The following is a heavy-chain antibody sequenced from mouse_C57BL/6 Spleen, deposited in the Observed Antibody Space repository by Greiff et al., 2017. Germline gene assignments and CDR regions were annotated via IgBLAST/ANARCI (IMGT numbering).Heavy chain of an antibody. CDR1: GYTFTSYW. V-gene: IGHV1-64*01. CDR2: IHPNSGST. J-gene: IGHJ2*01. Sequence: QVQLQQPGAELVKPGASVTLSCKASGYTFTSYWMHWVKQRPGQGLEWIGMIHPNSGSTNYNEKFKSKATLTVDKSSSTAYMQLSSLTSEDSAVYYCARFHDGYFDYWGQGTTLTVSS. CDR3: ARFHDGYFDY. D-gene: IGHD2-3*01.